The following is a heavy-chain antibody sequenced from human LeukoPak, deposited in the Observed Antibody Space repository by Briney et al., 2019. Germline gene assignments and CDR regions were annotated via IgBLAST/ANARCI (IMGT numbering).Heavy chain of an antibody. J-gene: IGHJ4*02. V-gene: IGHV3-23*01. CDR3: ARAGYSGSYDY. CDR2: ISGSGGST. D-gene: IGHD1-26*01. CDR1: GFTFSSYA. Sequence: GGSLRLSCGASGFTFSSYAMSWVRQAPGKGLEWVSAISGSGGSTYYADSVKGRFTISRDNSKNTLYLQMGSLRAEDMAVYYCARAGYSGSYDYWGQGTLVTVSS.